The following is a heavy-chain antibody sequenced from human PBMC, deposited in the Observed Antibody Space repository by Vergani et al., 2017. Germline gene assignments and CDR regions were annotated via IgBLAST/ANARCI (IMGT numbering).Heavy chain of an antibody. CDR1: GYSFNNYA. CDR2: IIPIIRLA. D-gene: IGHD4-23*01. J-gene: IGHJ4*02. V-gene: IGHV1-69*04. CDR3: ARVSPGDNIGWEPFDY. Sequence: QEQLVQSGSELKKPGASVKVSCKASGYSFNNYAIHWVRQAPGQGLEWMGRIIPIIRLATSAQKFQDRVKITGDTSTNTVYMEMNNLRSEDTAVYYCARVSPGDNIGWEPFDYWGQGTLVTVSS.